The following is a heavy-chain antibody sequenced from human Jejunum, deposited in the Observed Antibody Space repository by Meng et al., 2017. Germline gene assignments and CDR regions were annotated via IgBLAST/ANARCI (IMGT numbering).Heavy chain of an antibody. Sequence: QTTLKESGPTLVKPTHTLTLTCTFSGFSLSTRGVGVGWIRQPPGKALDWLAVIYWDDAKHYSPFLQSRLTITKDTSKNQVVLTVTNMDPVDTATYYCAYKGMGDTAMDYWGQGTLVTVSS. J-gene: IGHJ4*02. CDR3: AYKGMGDTAMDY. D-gene: IGHD5-18*01. CDR2: IYWDDAK. V-gene: IGHV2-5*02. CDR1: GFSLSTRGVG.